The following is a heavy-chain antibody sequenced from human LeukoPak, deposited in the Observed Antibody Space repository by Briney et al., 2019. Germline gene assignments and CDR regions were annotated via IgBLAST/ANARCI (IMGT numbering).Heavy chain of an antibody. CDR3: AKDYTYCGGDCYSGGMDV. J-gene: IGHJ6*02. Sequence: PGGSLRLSCAASGFTFSSYAMSWVRQAPGKGLEWVSAISGSGGSTYYADSVKGRFTISRDNSKNTLYLQMNSLRAEDTAVYYCAKDYTYCGGDCYSGGMDVWGQGTTVTVSS. CDR1: GFTFSSYA. D-gene: IGHD2-21*02. V-gene: IGHV3-23*01. CDR2: ISGSGGST.